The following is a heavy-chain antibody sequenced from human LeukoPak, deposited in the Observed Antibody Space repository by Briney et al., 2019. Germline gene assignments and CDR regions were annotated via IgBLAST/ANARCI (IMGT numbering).Heavy chain of an antibody. Sequence: PSETLSLTCTVSGGSISSGSYYWSWIRQPAGKGLEWIGRIYTSGSTNYNPSLKSRVTMSVDTSKNQFSLKLSSVTAADTAVYYCARVMDVWGKGTTVTISS. J-gene: IGHJ6*03. CDR1: GGSISSGSYY. V-gene: IGHV4-61*02. CDR3: ARVMDV. CDR2: IYTSGST.